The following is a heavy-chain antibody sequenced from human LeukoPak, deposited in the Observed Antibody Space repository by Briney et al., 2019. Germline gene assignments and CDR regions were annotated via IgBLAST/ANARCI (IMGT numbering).Heavy chain of an antibody. Sequence: SQALSLTCTVSGGSISSGDYYWSWIRQPPGKGLEWIGYIYYSGSTYYNPSLKSRVTISVDTSKNQFSLKLSSVTAADAAVYYCARGARITMIVVVPNWVDPWGQGTLVTVSS. D-gene: IGHD3-22*01. CDR1: GGSISSGDYY. CDR2: IYYSGST. J-gene: IGHJ5*02. V-gene: IGHV4-30-4*08. CDR3: ARGARITMIVVVPNWVDP.